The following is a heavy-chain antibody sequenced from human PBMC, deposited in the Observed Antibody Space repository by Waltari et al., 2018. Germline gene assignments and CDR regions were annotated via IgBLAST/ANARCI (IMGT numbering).Heavy chain of an antibody. D-gene: IGHD1-26*01. J-gene: IGHJ4*02. CDR3: ARDVHTVGATMD. Sequence: QVQLQESGPGLVKPSETLSLTCTVSGGSISSYYWSWIRQPPGKGLEWIGYIYYSGSTNYNPSLKSRVTISVDTSKNQFSLKLSSVTAADTAVYYCARDVHTVGATMDWGQGTLVTVSS. CDR1: GGSISSYY. CDR2: IYYSGST. V-gene: IGHV4-59*01.